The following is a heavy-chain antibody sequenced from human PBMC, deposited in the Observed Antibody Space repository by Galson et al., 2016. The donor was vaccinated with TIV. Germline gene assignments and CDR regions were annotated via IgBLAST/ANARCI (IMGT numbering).Heavy chain of an antibody. CDR1: GFTFSSYA. Sequence: SPRLSCAASGFTFSSYAMTWVRQAPGKGLEWVSSISGNGGHTYYADSVKGRFTISRDNSKNTLYLQMNSLGAEDSAVYYCAKGRLGILAPAVGYYFDYWGQGTLFTVSS. J-gene: IGHJ4*02. D-gene: IGHD2-2*01. V-gene: IGHV3-23*01. CDR2: ISGNGGHT. CDR3: AKGRLGILAPAVGYYFDY.